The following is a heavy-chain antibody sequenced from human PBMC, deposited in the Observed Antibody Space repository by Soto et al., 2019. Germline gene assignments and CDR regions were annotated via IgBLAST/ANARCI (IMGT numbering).Heavy chain of an antibody. CDR3: ARDGSHSGPQSKKTGFDH. CDR1: GFTFSSYA. CDR2: ISGSGGST. D-gene: IGHD6-19*01. J-gene: IGHJ4*02. V-gene: IGHV3-23*01. Sequence: GGSLRLSCAASGFTFSSYAMSWVRQAPGKGLEWVSAISGSGGSTYYADSVKGRFTISRDNSKNTLYLQMNSLRAEDTAVYYCARDGSHSGPQSKKTGFDHWGQGTLVTVSS.